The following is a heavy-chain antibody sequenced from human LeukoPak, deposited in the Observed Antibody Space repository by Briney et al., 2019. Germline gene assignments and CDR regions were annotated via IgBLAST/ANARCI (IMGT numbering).Heavy chain of an antibody. V-gene: IGHV1-8*03. CDR1: GYTFTSYD. CDR2: MNPNSGNT. Sequence: GASVKVSCKASGYTFTSYDINWVRQATGQGLEWMGWMNPNSGNTGYAQKFQGRVTITRNTSISTAYMELSSLRSEDTAVYYCARLKRGIGAAGTSLRGWFDPWDQGTLVTVSS. CDR3: ARLKRGIGAAGTSLRGWFDP. J-gene: IGHJ5*02. D-gene: IGHD6-13*01.